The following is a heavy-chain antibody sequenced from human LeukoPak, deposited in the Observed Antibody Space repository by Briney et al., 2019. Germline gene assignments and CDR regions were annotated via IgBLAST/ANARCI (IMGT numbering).Heavy chain of an antibody. Sequence: TGGSLRLSCAASGFTFSSYGMHWVRQAPGKGLEWVAVIWYDGSNKYYADPVKGRFTISRDNSKNTLYLQMNSLRAEDTAVYYCARDLYYDGNNWFDPWGQGTLVTVSS. J-gene: IGHJ5*02. CDR1: GFTFSSYG. V-gene: IGHV3-33*01. D-gene: IGHD3-22*01. CDR3: ARDLYYDGNNWFDP. CDR2: IWYDGSNK.